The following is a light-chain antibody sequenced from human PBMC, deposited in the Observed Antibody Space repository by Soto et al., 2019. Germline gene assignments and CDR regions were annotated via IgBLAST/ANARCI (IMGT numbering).Light chain of an antibody. Sequence: EVVLTQSPGTLSLSPGERATLSYRASQSVGSSYLAWYQQKPGQAPRVLIYGTSSRATGIPDSFSGSGSGTDFTLTISRLEPEEFAVYDCQQYTTTSWTFGQGTKVDIK. CDR3: QQYTTTSWT. J-gene: IGKJ1*01. V-gene: IGKV3-20*01. CDR2: GTS. CDR1: QSVGSSY.